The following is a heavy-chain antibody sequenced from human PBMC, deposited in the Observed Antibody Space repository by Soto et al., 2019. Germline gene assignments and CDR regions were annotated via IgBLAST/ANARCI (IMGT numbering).Heavy chain of an antibody. CDR3: ARDGSGRIAARLGWFDP. CDR1: GGSISSYY. V-gene: IGHV4-59*01. Sequence: PSETLSLTCTVSGGSISSYYWSWIRQPPGKGLEWIGYIYYSGSTNYNPSLKSRVTISVDTPKNQFSLKLSSVTAADTAVYYCARDGSGRIAARLGWFDPWGQGTLVTVSS. D-gene: IGHD6-6*01. CDR2: IYYSGST. J-gene: IGHJ5*02.